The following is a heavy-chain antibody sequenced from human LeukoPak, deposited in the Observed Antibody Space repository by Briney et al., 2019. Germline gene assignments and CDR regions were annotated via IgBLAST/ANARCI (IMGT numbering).Heavy chain of an antibody. J-gene: IGHJ4*02. CDR2: IRSKANNYAT. D-gene: IGHD3-10*01. CDR1: GFTFSGSA. V-gene: IGHV3-73*01. CDR3: TRWEVRGVIFDY. Sequence: GGSLRLSCAASGFTFSGSAIHWVRQASGKGLEWVGRIRSKANNYATAYAASVKGRFTISRDDSKNTAYLQMNSLKTEDTAVYYCTRWEVRGVIFDYWGQGTLVTVSS.